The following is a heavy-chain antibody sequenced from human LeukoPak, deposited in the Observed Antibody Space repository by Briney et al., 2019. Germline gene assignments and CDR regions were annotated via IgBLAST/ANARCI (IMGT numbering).Heavy chain of an antibody. J-gene: IGHJ4*02. V-gene: IGHV3-21*01. CDR2: ISSSSSYI. CDR1: GFTFGDYA. D-gene: IGHD4/OR15-4a*01. CDR3: ASILTDYGGFDY. Sequence: PGGSLRLSCTASGFTFGDYAMSWFRQAPGKGLEWVSSISSSSSYIYYADSVKGRFTISRDNAKNSLYLQMNSLRAEDTAVYYCASILTDYGGFDYWGQGTLVTVSS.